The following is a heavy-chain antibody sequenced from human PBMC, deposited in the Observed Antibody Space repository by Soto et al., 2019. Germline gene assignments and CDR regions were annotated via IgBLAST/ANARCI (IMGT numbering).Heavy chain of an antibody. V-gene: IGHV5-51*01. CDR1: GCNYQKFW. CDR2: MCPHDSDT. Sequence: GESPRPHFQGLGCNYQKFWIGWERQLPGPGLGWMGMMCPHDSDTRYSPSFQGQVTISVDKSISTAYLQLISLKASDTAMYYCARQQRYMGTINNDEFDIWGQGTMVTVSS. J-gene: IGHJ3*02. D-gene: IGHD1-1*01. CDR3: ARQQRYMGTINNDEFDI.